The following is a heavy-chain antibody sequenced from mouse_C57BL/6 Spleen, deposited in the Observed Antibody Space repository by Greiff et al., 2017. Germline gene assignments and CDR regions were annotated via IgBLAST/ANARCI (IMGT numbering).Heavy chain of an antibody. CDR2: ISYDGSN. CDR1: GYSITSGYY. V-gene: IGHV3-6*01. J-gene: IGHJ4*01. Sequence: EVQLQESGPGLVKPSQSLSLTCSVTGYSITSGYYWNWIRQFPGNKLEWMGYISYDGSNNYNPSLKNRISITRDTSKNQFFLKLNSVTTEDTATYYCARGREDAMDYWGQGTSVTVSS. CDR3: ARGREDAMDY.